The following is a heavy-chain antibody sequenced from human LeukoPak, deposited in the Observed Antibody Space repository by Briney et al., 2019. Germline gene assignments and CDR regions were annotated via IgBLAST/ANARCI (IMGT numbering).Heavy chain of an antibody. CDR1: GGSISSSSYY. J-gene: IGHJ4*02. CDR2: IYYSGST. CDR3: ARGSPGPLNVWGSYPYFDY. Sequence: PSETLSLTCTVSGGSISSSSYYWGWIRQPPGKGLEWIGSIYYSGSTYYNPSLKSRVTISVDTSKNQFSLKLSSVTAADTAVYYCARGSPGPLNVWGSYPYFDYWGQGTLVTVSS. D-gene: IGHD3-16*02. V-gene: IGHV4-39*07.